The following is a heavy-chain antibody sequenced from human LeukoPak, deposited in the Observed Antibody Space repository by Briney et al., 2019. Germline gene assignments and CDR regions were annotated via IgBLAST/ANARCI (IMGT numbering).Heavy chain of an antibody. V-gene: IGHV3-43*01. D-gene: IGHD6-19*01. CDR1: GFTFDDYT. CDR3: ATTLHTSSSFDY. CDR2: ISWDGGST. J-gene: IGHJ4*02. Sequence: GGSLRLSCAASGFTFDDYTMHWVRQAPGKGLEWVSLISWDGGSTYYADSVKGRFTISRDNAKNSLYLQMNSLRAEETAVYYCATTLHTSSSFDYWGQGTLVTVSS.